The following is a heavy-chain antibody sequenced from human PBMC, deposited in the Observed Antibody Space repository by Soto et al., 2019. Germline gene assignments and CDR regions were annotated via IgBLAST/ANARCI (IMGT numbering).Heavy chain of an antibody. CDR3: AKEPRTTVTTLFDY. Sequence: GSLGLSCAASGFTFGSYAMGWVRQAAGKGREWVSAISGSGGSTYYADSVKVRFTISRDNSKNTLYLQMTSLRAEDTAVYYSAKEPRTTVTTLFDYWGQGTLVTVSS. J-gene: IGHJ4*02. V-gene: IGHV3-23*01. CDR1: GFTFGSYA. CDR2: ISGSGGST. D-gene: IGHD4-17*01.